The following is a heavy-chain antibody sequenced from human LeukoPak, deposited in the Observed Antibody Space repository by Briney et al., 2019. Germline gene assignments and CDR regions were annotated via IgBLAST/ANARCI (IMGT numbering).Heavy chain of an antibody. CDR3: ARDPGYSYAQGFFDY. CDR2: IYSGGST. CDR1: GFTVSSNY. D-gene: IGHD5-18*01. Sequence: GGSLRLSCAASGFTVSSNYMSWVRQAPGKGLEWVSVIYSGGSTYYADSVKGRFTISRDNSKNTLYLQMNSLRVEDTAVYYCARDPGYSYAQGFFDYWGQGTLVTVSS. V-gene: IGHV3-53*01. J-gene: IGHJ4*02.